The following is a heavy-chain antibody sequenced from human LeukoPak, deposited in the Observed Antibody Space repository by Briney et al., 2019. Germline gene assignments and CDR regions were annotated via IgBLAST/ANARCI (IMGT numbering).Heavy chain of an antibody. J-gene: IGHJ4*02. CDR2: IYTSGST. Sequence: SETLSLTCTVSGGSISSYYWSWIRQPAGKGLEWIGRIYTSGSTNYNPSLKSRVTMSVDTSKNQFSLKLSSVTAADTAVYYCARSSTYCSSTSCYGGSWDYWGQGTLVTDSS. V-gene: IGHV4-4*07. CDR1: GGSISSYY. D-gene: IGHD2-2*01. CDR3: ARSSTYCSSTSCYGGSWDY.